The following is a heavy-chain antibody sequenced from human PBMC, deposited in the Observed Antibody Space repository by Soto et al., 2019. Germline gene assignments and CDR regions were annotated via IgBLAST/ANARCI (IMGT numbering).Heavy chain of an antibody. CDR1: GFTFSTYA. CDR3: APGYSSCWWAGFDY. CDR2: IRGSGGST. D-gene: IGHD6-19*01. Sequence: EVQLLESGGGLVQPGGSLRLSCAASGFTFSTYAMSWVRQAPGKGLEWVSSIRGSGGSTYYADSVKGRFTISRDNSKNTLYLQINSLRAEDRAVYYCAPGYSSCWWAGFDYWGQGTLVTVSS. V-gene: IGHV3-23*01. J-gene: IGHJ4*02.